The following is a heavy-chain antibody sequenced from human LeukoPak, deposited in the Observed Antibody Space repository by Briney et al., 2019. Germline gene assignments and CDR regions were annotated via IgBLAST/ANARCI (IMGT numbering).Heavy chain of an antibody. CDR2: IIPILGIA. Sequence: SVKVSCKASGGTFSSYAISWVRQAPGQGLEWMGRIIPILGIANYAQKFQGRVTITADKSTSTAYMELSSLRSEDTAVYYCASLNPGEGPDYWGQGTLVTVSS. CDR3: ASLNPGEGPDY. V-gene: IGHV1-69*04. J-gene: IGHJ4*02. CDR1: GGTFSSYA. D-gene: IGHD7-27*01.